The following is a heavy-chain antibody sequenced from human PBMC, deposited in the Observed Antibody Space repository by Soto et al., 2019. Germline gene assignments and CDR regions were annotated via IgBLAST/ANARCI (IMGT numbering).Heavy chain of an antibody. J-gene: IGHJ3*02. CDR1: GGSFSGYY. V-gene: IGHV4-34*01. CDR2: INHSGST. CDR3: ARTPQYNWKDRRRAFDI. Sequence: SETLSLTCAVYGGSFSGYYWSWIRQPPGKGLEWIGEINHSGSTNYNPSLKSRVTISVDTSKNQFSLKLSSVTAADTAVYYCARTPQYNWKDRRRAFDIWGQGTMVTVSS. D-gene: IGHD1-20*01.